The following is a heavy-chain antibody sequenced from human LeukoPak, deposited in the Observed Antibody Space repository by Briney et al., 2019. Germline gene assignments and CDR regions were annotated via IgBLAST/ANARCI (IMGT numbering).Heavy chain of an antibody. D-gene: IGHD3-16*02. CDR2: IYTSGST. CDR1: GGSISSYY. V-gene: IGHV4-4*07. CDR3: AREGVWGSYRY. Sequence: SETLSLTCTVPGGSISSYYWSWIRQPAGEGLEWIGRIYTSGSTNYNPSLKSRVTMSVDTSKNQFSLKLSSVTAADTAVYYCAREGVWGSYRYWGQGTLVTVSS. J-gene: IGHJ4*02.